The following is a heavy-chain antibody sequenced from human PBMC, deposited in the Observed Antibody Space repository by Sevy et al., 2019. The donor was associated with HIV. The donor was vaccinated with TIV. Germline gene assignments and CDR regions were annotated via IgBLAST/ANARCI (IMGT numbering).Heavy chain of an antibody. D-gene: IGHD3-22*01. CDR2: ITSSNSAR. J-gene: IGHJ1*01. Sequence: LSLTCAASGFTFNVYDMNWVRQAPGKGLEWVSHITSSNSARYYADSVKGRFTISRDNAKNSLYLQMNSLRDEDTAVYYCATNTNYYDNSGRTPPHFQHWGQGTLVTVSS. V-gene: IGHV3-48*02. CDR3: ATNTNYYDNSGRTPPHFQH. CDR1: GFTFNVYD.